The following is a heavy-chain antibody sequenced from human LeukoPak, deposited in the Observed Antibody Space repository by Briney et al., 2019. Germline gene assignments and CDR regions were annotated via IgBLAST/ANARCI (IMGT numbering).Heavy chain of an antibody. CDR1: GGSISSYY. CDR2: IYTSGST. V-gene: IGHV4-4*08. Sequence: SETLSLTCTVSGGSISSYYWSWIRQPPGKGLEWIGRIYTSGSTNYNPSLKSRVTISVDTSKNQFSLKLSSVTAADTAVYYCARGKLQWLASDYWGQGTLVTVSS. CDR3: ARGKLQWLASDY. J-gene: IGHJ4*02. D-gene: IGHD6-19*01.